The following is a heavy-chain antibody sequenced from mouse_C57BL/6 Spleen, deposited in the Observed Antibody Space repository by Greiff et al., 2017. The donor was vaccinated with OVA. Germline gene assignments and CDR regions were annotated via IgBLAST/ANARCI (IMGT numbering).Heavy chain of an antibody. J-gene: IGHJ1*03. CDR1: EYEFPSHD. D-gene: IGHD2-13*01. Sequence: EVHLVESGGGLVQPGESLKLSCESNEYEFPSHDMSWVRKTPEKRLELVAAINSDGGSTYYPDTMERRFIISRDNTEKTLYLQMSSLRSEDTALDYCARTGLEGYFDVWGTGTTVTVSS. V-gene: IGHV5-2*01. CDR2: INSDGGST. CDR3: ARTGLEGYFDV.